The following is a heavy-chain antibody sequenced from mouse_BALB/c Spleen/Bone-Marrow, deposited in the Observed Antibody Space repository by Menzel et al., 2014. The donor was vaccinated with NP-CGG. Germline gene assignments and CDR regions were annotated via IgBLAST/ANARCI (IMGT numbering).Heavy chain of an antibody. CDR1: GFTFXDYY. J-gene: IGHJ4*01. CDR3: ARQLAYAMDY. D-gene: IGHD4-1*01. V-gene: IGHV5-12*01. Sequence: EVQLQQSGGGLVQPGGSLKLSCAPSGFTFXDYYMYWVRQTPEKRLEWVAYITKGGGSTYYPDIVKGRFTISRDNAKNTLYLQMSRLKSEDTAMYYCARQLAYAMDYWGQGTSVTVSS. CDR2: ITKGGGST.